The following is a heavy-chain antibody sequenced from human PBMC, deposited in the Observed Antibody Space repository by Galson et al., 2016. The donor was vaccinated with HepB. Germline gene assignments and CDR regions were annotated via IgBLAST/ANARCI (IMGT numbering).Heavy chain of an antibody. Sequence: SLRLSCAASGLTFSGYAMAWVRQAPGKGLEWVSGMSDSDDIYYAPTVKGRFTISRDNSKNTVYLQLTSLRAEDTAVYYCAKDKRGHSSAWYWYFDYWGQGTLVTVSS. CDR3: AKDKRGHSSAWYWYFDY. D-gene: IGHD6-13*01. CDR1: GLTFSGYA. CDR2: MSDSDDI. V-gene: IGHV3-23*01. J-gene: IGHJ4*02.